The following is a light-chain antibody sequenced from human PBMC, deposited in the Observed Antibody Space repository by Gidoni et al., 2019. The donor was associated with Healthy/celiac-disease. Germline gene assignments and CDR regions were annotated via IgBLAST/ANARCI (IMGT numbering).Light chain of an antibody. V-gene: IGKV2-30*01. CDR3: MQGTHWPTVT. CDR1: QSLVYSDGHTY. Sequence: DVVMTQSPLSLPVTLGQPASIPCRSSQSLVYSDGHTYLNWFQQRPGPSPRRLIYKVSNRDSGVPDRVSGSGAGTDFTLKISRVEAEDVGVYYCMQGTHWPTVTFGGXTKVEIK. J-gene: IGKJ4*01. CDR2: KVS.